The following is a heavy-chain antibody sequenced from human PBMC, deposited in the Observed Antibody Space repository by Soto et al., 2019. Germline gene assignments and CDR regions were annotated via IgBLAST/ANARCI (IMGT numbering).Heavy chain of an antibody. J-gene: IGHJ4*02. CDR3: TTEQRDGGFDY. V-gene: IGHV3-15*07. CDR2: IKSKTEGGTT. D-gene: IGHD2-15*01. CDR1: GFTFSNVW. Sequence: GGSLRLSCAASGFTFSNVWMNWVRQAPGKGLEWVGRIKSKTEGGTTDYAALVKGRFIISRDDSKNTLYLQMNSLKTEDTAVYHCTTEQRDGGFDYWGQGILVTVSS.